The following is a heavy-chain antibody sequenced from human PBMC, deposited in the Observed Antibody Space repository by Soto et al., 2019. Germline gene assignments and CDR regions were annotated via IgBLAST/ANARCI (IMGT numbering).Heavy chain of an antibody. V-gene: IGHV1-8*01. CDR1: GYTFTSYD. D-gene: IGHD6-19*01. CDR3: ARGRYSSGWYSRYGMDV. Sequence: QVQLVQSGAEVKKPGASVKVSCKASGYTFTSYDINWVRQATGQGLEWMGWMNPNSGNTGYAQKFQGRVTMTRTTSISTAYMELSSLRSEDTAVYYCARGRYSSGWYSRYGMDVWGQGTTVTVSS. J-gene: IGHJ6*02. CDR2: MNPNSGNT.